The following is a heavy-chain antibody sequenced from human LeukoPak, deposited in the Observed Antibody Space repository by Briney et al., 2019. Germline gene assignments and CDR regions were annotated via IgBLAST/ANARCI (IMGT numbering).Heavy chain of an antibody. D-gene: IGHD6-6*01. CDR2: IYYSGST. Sequence: PSETLSLTCTVSGSSISSSSYYWGWILQPPGKGLEWIGIIYYSGSTNYNPSLKSRVTISVDTSKNQFSLKLNSVTAADTAVYYCARYSSSSGWFDPWGQGTLVTVSS. J-gene: IGHJ5*02. CDR1: GSSISSSSYY. V-gene: IGHV4-39*01. CDR3: ARYSSSSGWFDP.